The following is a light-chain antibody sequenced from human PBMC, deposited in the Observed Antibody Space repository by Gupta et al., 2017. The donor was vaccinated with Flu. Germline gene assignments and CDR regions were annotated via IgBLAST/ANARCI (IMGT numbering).Light chain of an antibody. V-gene: IGKV3-20*01. CDR2: GAS. CDR3: QHYGSSQT. Sequence: EIVCTHSLGTLSLSPVERATLSCRTSLSDSSYDLAWYQQKPGQAPKLIIYGASRRANGIPDRFSGRAGGKDFTITSSIQEAEDFAVYYLQHYGSSQTFGGGTKVEIK. J-gene: IGKJ4*02. CDR1: LSDSSYD.